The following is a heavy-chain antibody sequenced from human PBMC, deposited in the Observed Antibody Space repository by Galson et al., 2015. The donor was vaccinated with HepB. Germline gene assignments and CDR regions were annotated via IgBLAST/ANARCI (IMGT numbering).Heavy chain of an antibody. CDR1: GFTFSSYA. CDR2: ISGGGGNT. Sequence: LRLSCAASGFTFSSYAMSWVRQAPGKGLEWVSAISGGGGNTYYADSVKGRFTISRDNSKNTVYLQMDSLRAEDTAVYYCAKDPSLMWFDPWGQGTLVTVSS. V-gene: IGHV3-23*01. J-gene: IGHJ5*02. CDR3: AKDPSLMWFDP.